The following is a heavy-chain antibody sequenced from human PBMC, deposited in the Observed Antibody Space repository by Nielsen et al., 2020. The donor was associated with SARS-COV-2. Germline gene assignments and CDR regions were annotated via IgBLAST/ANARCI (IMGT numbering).Heavy chain of an antibody. D-gene: IGHD3-9*01. CDR1: GFTFSSYS. Sequence: GESLKISCAASGFTFSSYSMNWVRQAPGKGLEWVSSISSSSSYIYYADSVKGRFTISRDNAKNSLYLQMNSLRAEDTAVYYCARDRISTVDWFRYYYYYYGMDVWGQGTTVTVSS. J-gene: IGHJ6*02. CDR2: ISSSSSYI. V-gene: IGHV3-21*01. CDR3: ARDRISTVDWFRYYYYYYGMDV.